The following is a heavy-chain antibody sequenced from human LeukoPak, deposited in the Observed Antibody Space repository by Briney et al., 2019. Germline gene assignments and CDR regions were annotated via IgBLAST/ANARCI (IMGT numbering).Heavy chain of an antibody. CDR1: GLTVSGNH. V-gene: IGHV3-53*01. J-gene: IGHJ4*02. Sequence: GGSLRLSCAASGLTVSGNHMAWVRQAPGKGLEWVSVIYTGGITYYADSVQGRFTISRDSSKNTVYLQMNSLRVEDTALYYCARDHAPAGGRLDYWGQGTPVTVSP. CDR2: IYTGGIT. CDR3: ARDHAPAGGRLDY. D-gene: IGHD6-13*01.